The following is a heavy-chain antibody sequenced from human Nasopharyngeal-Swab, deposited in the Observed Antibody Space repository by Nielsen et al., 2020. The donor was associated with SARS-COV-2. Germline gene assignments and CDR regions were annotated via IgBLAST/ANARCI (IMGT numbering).Heavy chain of an antibody. CDR3: ASGSGGDSRY. Sequence: SLKISCAASGFTFSNYWMSWVRQPPEKGLEWVANIHQDGTEKYSVDSVKGRFTISRDNAKNSLYLQMSSLRADDTALYYCASGSGGDSRYWGQGTLVTVSS. J-gene: IGHJ4*02. CDR1: GFTFSNYW. D-gene: IGHD4-23*01. CDR2: IHQDGTEK. V-gene: IGHV3-7*01.